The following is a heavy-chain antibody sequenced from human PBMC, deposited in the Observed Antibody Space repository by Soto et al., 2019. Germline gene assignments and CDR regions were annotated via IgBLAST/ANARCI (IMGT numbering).Heavy chain of an antibody. CDR2: INAGNGNT. V-gene: IGHV1-3*01. CDR3: AKIAAAGSWSLDY. CDR1: GYTFTSYA. Sequence: PSVKVSCKASGYTFTSYAMHWVRQAPGQRLEWMGWINAGNGNTKYSQKFQGRVTMTRDTSTSTVYMELSSLRSEDTAVYYCAKIAAAGSWSLDYWGQGTLVTVSS. D-gene: IGHD6-13*01. J-gene: IGHJ4*02.